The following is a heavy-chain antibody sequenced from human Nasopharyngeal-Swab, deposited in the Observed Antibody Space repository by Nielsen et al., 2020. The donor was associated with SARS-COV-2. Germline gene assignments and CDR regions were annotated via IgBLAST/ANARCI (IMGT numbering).Heavy chain of an antibody. CDR3: ARGDSYGASWYFDL. CDR1: GYTFTSYG. J-gene: IGHJ2*01. D-gene: IGHD5-18*01. Sequence: KVSCKASGYTFTSYGISWVRQAPGQGLEWMGRIIPILGIANYAQKFQGRVTITADKSTSTAYMELSSLRSEDTAVYYCARGDSYGASWYFDLWGRGTLVTVSS. CDR2: IIPILGIA. V-gene: IGHV1-69*04.